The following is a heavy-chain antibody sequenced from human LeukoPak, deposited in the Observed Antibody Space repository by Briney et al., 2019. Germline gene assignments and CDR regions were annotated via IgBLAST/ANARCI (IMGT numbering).Heavy chain of an antibody. CDR3: ATTVVTKSSGVSYFDY. CDR1: GGSFSGYY. CDR2: INHSGST. J-gene: IGHJ4*02. V-gene: IGHV4-34*01. Sequence: SETLSLTCAVYGGSFSGYYWSWIRQPPGKGLEWIGEINHSGSTNYNPSLKSRVTISVDTSKNQFSLKLSSVTAADTAVYYCATTVVTKSSGVSYFDYWGQGTLVTVPS. D-gene: IGHD4-23*01.